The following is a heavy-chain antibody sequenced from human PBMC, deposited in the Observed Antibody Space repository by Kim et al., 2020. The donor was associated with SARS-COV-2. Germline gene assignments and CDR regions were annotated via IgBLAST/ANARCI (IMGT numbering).Heavy chain of an antibody. CDR2: IYYSGST. D-gene: IGHD3-22*01. CDR1: GGSISSGDYY. Sequence: SETLSLTCTVSGGSISSGDYYWSWIRQPPGKGLEWIGYIYYSGSTYYNPSLKSRVTISVDTSKNQFSLKLSSVTAADTAVYYCARGTFYYYDSSAGKGAFDIWGQGTMVTVSS. V-gene: IGHV4-30-4*01. CDR3: ARGTFYYYDSSAGKGAFDI. J-gene: IGHJ3*02.